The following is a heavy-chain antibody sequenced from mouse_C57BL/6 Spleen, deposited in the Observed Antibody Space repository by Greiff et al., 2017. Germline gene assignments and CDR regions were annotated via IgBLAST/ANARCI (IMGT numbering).Heavy chain of an antibody. Sequence: DVKLQESGAELVRPGASVKLSCTASGFNIKDDYMHWVKQRPEQGLEWIGWIDPENGDTEYASKFQGKATITADTSSNTAYLQLSSLTSEDTAVYYCTTDYGSSYGFAYWGQGTLVTVSA. CDR3: TTDYGSSYGFAY. J-gene: IGHJ3*01. CDR1: GFNIKDDY. V-gene: IGHV14-4*01. D-gene: IGHD1-1*01. CDR2: IDPENGDT.